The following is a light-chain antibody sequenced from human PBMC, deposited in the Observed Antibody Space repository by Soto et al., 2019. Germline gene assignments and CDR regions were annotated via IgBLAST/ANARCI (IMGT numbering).Light chain of an antibody. V-gene: IGKV1-13*02. CDR3: QQIKSYPLT. Sequence: AIQLTQAPASLSASVGDRVTITCRAGQGITSALAWYQQKPGRPPKLLIYDASFLESGVPSRFSGSGSGTDFTLTISSLQPEDSATYHCQQIKSYPLTFGGGTKVEI. CDR1: QGITSA. J-gene: IGKJ4*01. CDR2: DAS.